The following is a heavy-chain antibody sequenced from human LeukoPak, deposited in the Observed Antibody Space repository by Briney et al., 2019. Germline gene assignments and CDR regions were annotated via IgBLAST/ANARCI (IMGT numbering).Heavy chain of an antibody. D-gene: IGHD6-13*01. V-gene: IGHV3-64*01. CDR3: ARADSSSWYGVYYFDY. CDR2: ISSNGGNT. J-gene: IGHJ4*02. Sequence: GGSLRLSCAASGFTFSSYAMHWVRQAPGKGPEYVSAISSNGGNTYYANSVKGRFTISRDNSKNTLYLQMGSLRAEDMAVYYCARADSSSWYGVYYFDYWGQGTLVTVSS. CDR1: GFTFSSYA.